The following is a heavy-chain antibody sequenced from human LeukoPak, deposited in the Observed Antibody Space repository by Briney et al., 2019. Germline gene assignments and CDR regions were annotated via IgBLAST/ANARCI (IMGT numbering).Heavy chain of an antibody. CDR3: ARGAIDG. V-gene: IGHV3-53*01. CDR1: GLTASSDC. Sequence: GGSLRLSCATSGLTASSDCMSWVRQAPGKGLEWVSLIYSGGNTHYADSVKGRFTISRDNSKNTLYLQMNSLRAEDTAVYYCARGAIDGWGQGTLVTVSS. D-gene: IGHD3-22*01. J-gene: IGHJ4*02. CDR2: IYSGGNT.